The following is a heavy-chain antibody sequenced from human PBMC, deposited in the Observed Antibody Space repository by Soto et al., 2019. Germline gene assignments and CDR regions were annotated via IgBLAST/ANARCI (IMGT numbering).Heavy chain of an antibody. CDR3: AKTWFGELMNPDYYYGMDV. Sequence: GGSLRLSCAASGFTFSSYAMHWVRQAPGKGLEWVAVISYDGSNKYYADSVKGRFTISRDNSKNTLYLQMNSLRAEDTAVYYCAKTWFGELMNPDYYYGMDVWGQGTTVTVSS. CDR2: ISYDGSNK. CDR1: GFTFSSYA. V-gene: IGHV3-30-3*02. D-gene: IGHD3-10*01. J-gene: IGHJ6*02.